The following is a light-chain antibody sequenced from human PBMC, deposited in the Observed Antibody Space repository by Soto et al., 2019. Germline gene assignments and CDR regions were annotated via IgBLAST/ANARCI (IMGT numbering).Light chain of an antibody. CDR2: GAS. CDR3: QQYSSSPWT. J-gene: IGKJ1*01. Sequence: EIVLTQSPGTLSLSPGERATLSCRASQSVSSSYLAWYQQKPGQAPRLLIYGASSRATGIPDRFSGSGSGKDFTLTISRLEPEDFAVYYCQQYSSSPWTFGQGTNVEIK. V-gene: IGKV3-20*01. CDR1: QSVSSSY.